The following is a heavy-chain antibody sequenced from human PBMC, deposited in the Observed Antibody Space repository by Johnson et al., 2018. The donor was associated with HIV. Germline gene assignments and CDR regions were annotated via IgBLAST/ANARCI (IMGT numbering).Heavy chain of an antibody. D-gene: IGHD6-6*01. CDR3: AYSSSPLSGDAFDI. V-gene: IGHV3-30*03. CDR2: ISYDGSNK. Sequence: QVQLVESGGGVVQPGRSLRLSCAASGFTFSSYGMHWVRQAPGKGLEWVAVISYDGSNKYYADSVKGRFTISRDNSKNTLYLQMNSLRAEDTAVYYCAYSSSPLSGDAFDIWGQGTMVTVSS. CDR1: GFTFSSYG. J-gene: IGHJ3*02.